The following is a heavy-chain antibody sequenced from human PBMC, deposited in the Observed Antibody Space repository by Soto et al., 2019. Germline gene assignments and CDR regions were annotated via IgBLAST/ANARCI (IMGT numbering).Heavy chain of an antibody. CDR2: IYTSGST. J-gene: IGHJ4*02. CDR1: GGSTSSYY. V-gene: IGHV4-4*07. CDR3: ARDGLYSSSPEFDY. D-gene: IGHD6-6*01. Sequence: SETLSLTCTVSGGSTSSYYWSWIRQPAGKGLEWIGRIYTSGSTNYNPSLKSRVTMSVDTSKNQFSLKLSSVTAADTAVYYCARDGLYSSSPEFDYWGQGTLVTVSS.